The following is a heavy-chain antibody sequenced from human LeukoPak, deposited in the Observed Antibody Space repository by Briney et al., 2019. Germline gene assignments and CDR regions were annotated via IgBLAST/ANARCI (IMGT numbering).Heavy chain of an antibody. V-gene: IGHV1-46*01. CDR1: GYTFTSYY. J-gene: IGHJ3*02. Sequence: EASVKVSCKASGYTFTSYYMHWVRQAPGQGLEWMGVFNPSGGSTSYAQKLQGRATMTRDTSTRTVYMELSSLRSEDTAVYYCARVRDGYNDAFDIWGQGTMVIVSS. CDR2: FNPSGGST. CDR3: ARVRDGYNDAFDI. D-gene: IGHD5-24*01.